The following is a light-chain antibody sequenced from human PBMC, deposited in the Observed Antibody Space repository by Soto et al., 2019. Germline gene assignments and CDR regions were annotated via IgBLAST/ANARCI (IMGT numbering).Light chain of an antibody. CDR3: QQYNSYSWT. CDR1: QSISSW. J-gene: IGKJ1*01. CDR2: DAS. Sequence: QMTQSPSTLSASVGXXVTXXXXASQSISSWLAWYQQKPGKAPKLLIYDASSLESGVPSRFSGSGSGTEFTLTISSLQPDDFATYYCQQYNSYSWTFGQGTKVDI. V-gene: IGKV1-5*01.